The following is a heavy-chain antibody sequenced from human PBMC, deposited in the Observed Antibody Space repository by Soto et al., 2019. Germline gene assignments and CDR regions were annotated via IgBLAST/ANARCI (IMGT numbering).Heavy chain of an antibody. Sequence: PSETLSLTCTVSGGSISSSSYYWGWIRQPPGKGLEWIGSIYYSGSTYYNPSLKSRVTISVDTSKSQFSLKLSSVTAADTAVYYCARPHVYSSGSVDYYYGMDVWGQGTTVTVSS. V-gene: IGHV4-39*01. D-gene: IGHD6-19*01. CDR1: GGSISSSSYY. J-gene: IGHJ6*02. CDR3: ARPHVYSSGSVDYYYGMDV. CDR2: IYYSGST.